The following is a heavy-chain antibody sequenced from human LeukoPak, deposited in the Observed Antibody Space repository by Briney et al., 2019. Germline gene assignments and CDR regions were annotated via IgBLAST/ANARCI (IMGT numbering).Heavy chain of an antibody. Sequence: SETLSLTCTVSGGSVSRGTHYWSWIRQPPGKGLEWIGSIYYSGSTYYNPSLKSRVTISVDTSKNQFSLKLSSVTAADTAVYYCARESRGPEPIYWGQGTLVTVSS. D-gene: IGHD1-14*01. CDR2: IYYSGST. CDR1: GGSVSRGTHY. V-gene: IGHV4-39*07. J-gene: IGHJ4*02. CDR3: ARESRGPEPIY.